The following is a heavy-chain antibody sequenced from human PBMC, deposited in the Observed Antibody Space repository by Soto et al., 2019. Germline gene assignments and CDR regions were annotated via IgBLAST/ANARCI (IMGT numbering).Heavy chain of an antibody. CDR1: GYTFTSYA. V-gene: IGHV1-3*01. CDR2: INAGNGNT. D-gene: IGHD2-15*01. CDR3: ARDASPLGRKGVVVVAANDY. Sequence: ASVKVSCKASGYTFTSYAMHWVRQAPGQRLEWMGWINAGNGNTKYSQKFQGRVTITRDTSASTAYMELSSLRSEDTAVYYCARDASPLGRKGVVVVAANDYWGQGTLVTVSS. J-gene: IGHJ4*02.